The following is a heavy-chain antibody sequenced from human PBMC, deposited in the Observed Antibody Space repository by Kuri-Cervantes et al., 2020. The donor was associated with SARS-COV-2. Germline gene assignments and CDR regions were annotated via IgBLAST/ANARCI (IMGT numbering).Heavy chain of an antibody. CDR1: GGSISSYY. D-gene: IGHD6-19*01. V-gene: IGHV4-4*07. Sequence: GSLRLSCTVSGGSISSYYWSWIRQPAGKGLEWIGRIYTSGSTNYNPSLKSRVTMSVDTSKNQFSLKLSSVTAADTAVYYCARAPGIAVAGAFDYWGQGTLVTVSS. J-gene: IGHJ4*02. CDR3: ARAPGIAVAGAFDY. CDR2: IYTSGST.